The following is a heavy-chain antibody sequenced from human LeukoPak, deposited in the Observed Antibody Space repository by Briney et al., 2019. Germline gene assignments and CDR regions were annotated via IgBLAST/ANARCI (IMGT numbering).Heavy chain of an antibody. J-gene: IGHJ4*02. Sequence: GGSLRLSCSASGFTFSSYAMHWVRQAPGKGLEYVSAISSNGGSTYYADSVKGRFTISRDNSKNTLYLQMSSLRAEDTAVYYCVKGSYDFWSGYYDYWGQGTLSPSPQ. CDR1: GFTFSSYA. D-gene: IGHD3-3*01. CDR2: ISSNGGST. V-gene: IGHV3-64D*09. CDR3: VKGSYDFWSGYYDY.